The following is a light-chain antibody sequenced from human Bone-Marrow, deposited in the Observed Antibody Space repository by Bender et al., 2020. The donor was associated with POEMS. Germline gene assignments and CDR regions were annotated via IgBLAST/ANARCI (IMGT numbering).Light chain of an antibody. CDR3: QTADSSGTYLV. CDR1: ALATQY. Sequence: SYELRQPPSAAVSPGQTASITCSADALATQYTYWYQQKAGQAPVLVMSKDTERPSWIPYRFSCSNSSTTVALPVSGVQADDEAAYYCQTADSSGTYLVFGGGTKLTVL. J-gene: IGLJ2*01. V-gene: IGLV3-25*03. CDR2: KDT.